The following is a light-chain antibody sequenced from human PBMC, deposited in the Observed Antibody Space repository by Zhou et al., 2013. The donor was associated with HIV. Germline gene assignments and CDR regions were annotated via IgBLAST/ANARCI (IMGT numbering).Light chain of an antibody. CDR3: QQSYSTPKT. Sequence: DIQMTQSPSSLSASVGDRVTISCRASQSIDGYLNWYQQRPGKAPKLLIYTASNLQSGVPSRFSGSGSGTDFTLTISSLQPEDFATYYCQQSYSTPKTFGQGTKVEIK. CDR2: TAS. J-gene: IGKJ1*01. CDR1: QSIDGY. V-gene: IGKV1-39*01.